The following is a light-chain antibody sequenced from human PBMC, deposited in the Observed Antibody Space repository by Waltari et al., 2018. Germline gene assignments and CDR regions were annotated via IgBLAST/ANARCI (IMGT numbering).Light chain of an antibody. CDR2: GAS. CDR3: QESFTSPRT. CDR1: QTIFMF. V-gene: IGKV1-39*01. Sequence: DIQMTQSPSSLSASLGDRVTITCRASQTIFMFLNWYQQRPGKAPNLLIYGASNLLSGVPSRFSGSGSGTDFTLTISSLQPEDVATSYCQESFTSPRTFGPGTKVEI. J-gene: IGKJ1*01.